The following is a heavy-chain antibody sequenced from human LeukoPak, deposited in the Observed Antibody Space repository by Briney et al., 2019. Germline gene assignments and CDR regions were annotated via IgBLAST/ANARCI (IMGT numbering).Heavy chain of an antibody. D-gene: IGHD2-15*01. CDR3: ANDLVCSDPSYYGRCEH. CDR2: IGGGGGIP. J-gene: IGHJ1*01. V-gene: IGHV3-23*01. CDR1: VFTFSTYA. Sequence: GGSLRLSCAASVFTFSTYAMSWVRQAPGKGLEWVSTIGGGGGIPYYADSVKGRFTISRDNSKNTLYLQMNSLRAEDTAVYYCANDLVCSDPSYYGRCEHWGQGTLVTVSS.